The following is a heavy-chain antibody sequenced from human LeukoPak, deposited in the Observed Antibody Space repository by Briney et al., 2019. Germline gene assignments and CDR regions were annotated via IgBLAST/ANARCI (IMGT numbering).Heavy chain of an antibody. D-gene: IGHD1-26*01. Sequence: PGGSLRLSCAASGFTFSEYFMTWIRQAPGKGLEWVSSISSSRTYINYADSVKGRFTVSRDDAKNPLFLQMNSLRAEDTAVYYCARENYYKFEYWGQGTLATVSS. CDR1: GFTFSEYF. CDR3: ARENYYKFEY. CDR2: ISSSRTYI. V-gene: IGHV3-11*05. J-gene: IGHJ4*02.